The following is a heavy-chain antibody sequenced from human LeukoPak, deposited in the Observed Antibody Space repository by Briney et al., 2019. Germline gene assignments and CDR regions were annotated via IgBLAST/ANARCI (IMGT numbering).Heavy chain of an antibody. V-gene: IGHV3-21*01. CDR3: ARGSSTKKGFDY. CDR1: GFTFSSYS. J-gene: IGHJ4*02. D-gene: IGHD1-1*01. Sequence: GGSLRLSCAASGFTFSSYSMNWVRQAPGKGLEWVSSISSSSSYVYYADSVKGRFTISRDNAKNSLYLQMNSLRAEDTDVYYCARGSSTKKGFDYWGQGTLVTVSS. CDR2: ISSSSSYV.